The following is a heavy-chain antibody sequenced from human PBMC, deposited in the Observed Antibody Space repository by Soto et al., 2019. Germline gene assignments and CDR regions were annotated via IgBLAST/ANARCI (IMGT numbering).Heavy chain of an antibody. D-gene: IGHD2-2*01. V-gene: IGHV4-59*12. CDR1: GGSFRSYY. CDR2: IYYSGST. Sequence: SGPLALTPTVSGGSFRSYYWSWMRQPPGKGLEWIGYIYYSGSTNYNPSLKSRVTISVDTSRNQFSLKLSSVTAADKAVYYCARSSAFDIWGQGTVVTVSS. J-gene: IGHJ3*02. CDR3: ARSSAFDI.